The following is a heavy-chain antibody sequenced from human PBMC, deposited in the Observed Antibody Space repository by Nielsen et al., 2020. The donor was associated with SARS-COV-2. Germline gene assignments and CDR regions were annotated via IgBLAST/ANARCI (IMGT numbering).Heavy chain of an antibody. V-gene: IGHV4-59*08. Sequence: SETLSLTCTVSGGSISSYYWSWIRQPPGKGLEWIGYIYYSGSTNYNPSLKSRVTISVDTSKNQFSLKLSSVTAADTAVYYCAGQLIGAFDIWGQGTMVTVSS. J-gene: IGHJ3*02. D-gene: IGHD3-22*01. CDR2: IYYSGST. CDR1: GGSISSYY. CDR3: AGQLIGAFDI.